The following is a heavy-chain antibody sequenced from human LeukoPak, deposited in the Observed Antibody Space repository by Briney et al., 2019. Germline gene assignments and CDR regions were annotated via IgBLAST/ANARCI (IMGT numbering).Heavy chain of an antibody. CDR3: ARTIPIAPAAAGALGY. V-gene: IGHV1-46*01. Sequence: ASVKVSCKASGYTFTSYYMHWVRQAPGQGLEWMGIINPSGGSTSYAQKFQGRVTMTRDTSTSTVYMELSNLRSEDTAVYYCARTIPIAPAAAGALGYWGQGALVTVSS. CDR2: INPSGGST. J-gene: IGHJ4*02. CDR1: GYTFTSYY. D-gene: IGHD2-2*01.